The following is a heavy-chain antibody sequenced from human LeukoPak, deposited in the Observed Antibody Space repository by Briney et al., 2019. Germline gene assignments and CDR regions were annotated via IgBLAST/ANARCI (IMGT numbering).Heavy chain of an antibody. CDR2: IYYSGST. D-gene: IGHD6-19*01. V-gene: IGHV4-39*01. J-gene: IGHJ6*03. Sequence: SETLSLTCAVSGGSISSNSYYWGWIRQPPGKGLEWIGSIYYSGSTYYNPSLKSRVTISVDTSKNQFSLNLSSVTAADSAVYFCARLRYGNGWGGYSHYYMDVWGKGTTVTISS. CDR3: ARLRYGNGWGGYSHYYMDV. CDR1: GGSISSNSYY.